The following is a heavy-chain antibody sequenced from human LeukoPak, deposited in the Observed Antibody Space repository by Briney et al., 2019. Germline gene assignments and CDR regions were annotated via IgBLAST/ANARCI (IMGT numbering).Heavy chain of an antibody. CDR1: GGSIIGSTSY. CDR3: ARGNGWKLHDY. Sequence: SETLSLTCTVSGGSIIGSTSYWSWIRQPAGKGLEWIGRVSRSGSVLYNSYNSPLRSRVILSVDTSKNQMSLTLSAVTAADTGVYYCARGNGWKLHDYWGQGIQVTVSS. J-gene: IGHJ4*02. V-gene: IGHV4-61*02. CDR2: VSRSGSVLYN. D-gene: IGHD4-23*01.